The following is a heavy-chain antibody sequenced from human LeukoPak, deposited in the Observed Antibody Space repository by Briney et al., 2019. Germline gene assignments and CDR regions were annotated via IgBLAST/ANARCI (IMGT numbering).Heavy chain of an antibody. Sequence: PWGSLRLSCAASGFTFSSYWMHWVRQAPGQGLVWVSRINSDGSGTSYADSVKGRFTISRDNAKNTLYLQMNSLRAEDTAVYYCARDKRDYYDSSGYYYYVYGMDVWGQGTTVTVSS. J-gene: IGHJ6*02. CDR1: GFTFSSYW. D-gene: IGHD3-22*01. CDR2: INSDGSGT. CDR3: ARDKRDYYDSSGYYYYVYGMDV. V-gene: IGHV3-74*01.